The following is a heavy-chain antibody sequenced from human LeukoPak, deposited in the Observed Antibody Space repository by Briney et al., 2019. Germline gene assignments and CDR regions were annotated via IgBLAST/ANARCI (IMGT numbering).Heavy chain of an antibody. CDR1: GFTFSAYN. CDR2: ISSSSSYT. J-gene: IGHJ4*02. V-gene: IGHV3-11*06. Sequence: GGSLRLSCAASGFTFSAYNMNWVRQAPGKGLEWVSYISSSSSYTNYADSVKGRFTISRDNAKKSLYLQMSSLRAEGSAIYYCARDRGDYDFWSGSPIDSWGQGTLVTVSS. CDR3: ARDRGDYDFWSGSPIDS. D-gene: IGHD3-3*01.